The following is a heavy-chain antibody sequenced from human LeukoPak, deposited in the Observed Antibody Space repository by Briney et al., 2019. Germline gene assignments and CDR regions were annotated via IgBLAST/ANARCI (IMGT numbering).Heavy chain of an antibody. J-gene: IGHJ4*02. CDR2: XXXXXXXX. D-gene: IGHD2-2*01. V-gene: IGHV3-74*01. Sequence: GGSLRLSCAASGNYWMHWVRQAPGKGLVWVSHXXXXXXXXXXXDXXXXXXXXXXDNAKNTVYLQMNNLRAEDTAVYYCVSFYETYWGRGTLVTVSS. CDR3: VSFYETY. CDR1: GNYW.